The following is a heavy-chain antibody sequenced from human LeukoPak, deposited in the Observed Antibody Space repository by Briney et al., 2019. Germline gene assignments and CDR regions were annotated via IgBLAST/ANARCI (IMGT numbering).Heavy chain of an antibody. V-gene: IGHV3-33*01. CDR3: ARDATGYSGYGKDY. Sequence: GGSLRLSCAASGFTFSSYGMHWVRQAPGKGLEWVAVIWYDGSNRYYADSVKGRFTISRDNSKNTLYLQMNSLRAEDTAVYYCARDATGYSGYGKDYWGQGTLVTVSS. CDR2: IWYDGSNR. CDR1: GFTFSSYG. D-gene: IGHD5-12*01. J-gene: IGHJ4*02.